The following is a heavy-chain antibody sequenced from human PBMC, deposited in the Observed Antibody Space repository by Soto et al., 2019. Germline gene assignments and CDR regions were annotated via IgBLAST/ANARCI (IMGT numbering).Heavy chain of an antibody. CDR2: ISAYNGNT. CDR1: GYTFTSYG. CDR3: ARVRITMVRGVCTWFDP. Sequence: QVQLVQSGAEVKKPGASVKVSCKASGYTFTSYGISWVRQAPGQGLEWMGWISAYNGNTNYAQKLQGRVTMTTDTSTSTAYMELRSLRSDDTAVYYCARVRITMVRGVCTWFDPWGQGTLVTVSS. J-gene: IGHJ5*02. D-gene: IGHD3-10*01. V-gene: IGHV1-18*01.